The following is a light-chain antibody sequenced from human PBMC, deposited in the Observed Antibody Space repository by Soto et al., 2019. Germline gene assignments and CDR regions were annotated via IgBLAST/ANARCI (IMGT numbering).Light chain of an antibody. CDR1: QSVSSN. CDR2: GAS. Sequence: EIVMTQSPATLSVSPGERATLSCRASQSVSSNLAWYQQKPGQAPRLLIYGASTRATGIPARFSGSGSGTEFTLTISSLQSEDVAVYYCQQYNNPRTFGGGTKVEIK. J-gene: IGKJ4*01. CDR3: QQYNNPRT. V-gene: IGKV3-15*01.